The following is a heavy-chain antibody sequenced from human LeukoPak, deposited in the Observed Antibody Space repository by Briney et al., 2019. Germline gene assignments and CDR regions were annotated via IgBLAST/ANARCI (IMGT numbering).Heavy chain of an antibody. Sequence: GGSLRLSCAASGFTFSSYAMSWVRQAPGKGLEGVSAISGSGGSTSYADSVKGRFTISKDNSKNTLYLQLNSLRAEDTAVYYCAKGGIQLWYYLDYWGQGTLVTVSS. CDR2: ISGSGGST. V-gene: IGHV3-23*01. J-gene: IGHJ4*02. D-gene: IGHD5-18*01. CDR3: AKGGIQLWYYLDY. CDR1: GFTFSSYA.